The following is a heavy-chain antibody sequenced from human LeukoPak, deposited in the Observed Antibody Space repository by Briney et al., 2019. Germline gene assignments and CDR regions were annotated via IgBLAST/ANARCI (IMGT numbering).Heavy chain of an antibody. CDR1: GGSFSYYY. V-gene: IGHV4-34*01. CDR2: INHSGIT. CDR3: ANPARDFADSGAITW. J-gene: IGHJ4*02. Sequence: SSETLSLTCAVYGGSFSYYYWSWIRQPPGKGLEWIGEINHSGITNYNPSLKSRVTISADTSKNQFSLKLTSVTAADTAVYYCANPARDFADSGAITWWGQGTLVTVSS. D-gene: IGHD4-17*01.